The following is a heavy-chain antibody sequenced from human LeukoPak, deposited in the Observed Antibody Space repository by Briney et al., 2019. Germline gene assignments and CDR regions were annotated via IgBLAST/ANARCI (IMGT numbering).Heavy chain of an antibody. CDR2: IYSGGST. CDR1: GFTVSSNY. D-gene: IGHD3-10*01. V-gene: IGHV3-53*01. J-gene: IGHJ4*02. CDR3: ARVRGYGEPYFDY. Sequence: GGSLRLSCAASGFTVSSNYMSWVRQAPGKGLEWVSVIYSGGSTYYADSVKGRFTISRDNSKNTLYLQMNSLRAEGTAVYYCARVRGYGEPYFDYWGQGTLVTVSS.